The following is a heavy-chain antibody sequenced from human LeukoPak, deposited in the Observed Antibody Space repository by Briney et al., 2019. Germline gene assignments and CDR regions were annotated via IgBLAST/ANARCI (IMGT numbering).Heavy chain of an antibody. CDR1: GGSISRGGYY. CDR3: ARGTPDFWSGYYKGEFDY. Sequence: SETLSLTCTVSGGSISRGGYYWSWIRQHPGKGLEWIGYIYYSGSTYYNPSLKSRVTISVDTSKNQFSLKLSSVTAADTAVYYCARGTPDFWSGYYKGEFDYWGQGTLVTVSP. V-gene: IGHV4-31*03. J-gene: IGHJ4*02. D-gene: IGHD3-3*01. CDR2: IYYSGST.